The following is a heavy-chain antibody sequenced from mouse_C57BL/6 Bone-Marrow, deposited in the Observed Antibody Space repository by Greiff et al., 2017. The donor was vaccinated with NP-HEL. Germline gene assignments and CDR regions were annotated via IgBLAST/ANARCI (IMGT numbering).Heavy chain of an antibody. J-gene: IGHJ3*01. CDR3: AREGGDGAWFAY. CDR1: GYTFTSYW. Sequence: LQQPGAELVMPGASVKLSCKASGYTFTSYWMHWVKQRPGQGLEWIGEIDPSDSYTNYNQKFKGKSTLTVDKSSSTAYMQLSSLTSEDSAVYYCAREGGDGAWFAYWGQGTLVTVSA. V-gene: IGHV1-69*01. CDR2: IDPSDSYT. D-gene: IGHD1-1*02.